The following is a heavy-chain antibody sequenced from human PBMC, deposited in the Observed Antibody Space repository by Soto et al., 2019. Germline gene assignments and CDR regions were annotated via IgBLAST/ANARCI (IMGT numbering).Heavy chain of an antibody. CDR1: GYTFTSYA. Sequence: QVQLVQSGAEEKKPGASVKVSCKASGYTFTSYAMHWVRQAPGQRLEWMGWINAGNGNTKYSQKFQGRVTITRDTSASTAYMEMSSLRSEDTAVYYCATSYSGYDDHYYYGMDVWGQGTTVTVSS. CDR3: ATSYSGYDDHYYYGMDV. V-gene: IGHV1-3*05. J-gene: IGHJ6*02. CDR2: INAGNGNT. D-gene: IGHD5-12*01.